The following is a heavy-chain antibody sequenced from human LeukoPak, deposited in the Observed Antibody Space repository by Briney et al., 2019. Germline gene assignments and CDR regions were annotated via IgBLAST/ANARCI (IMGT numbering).Heavy chain of an antibody. CDR2: TYYRSKWYN. CDR3: ARGYGYYFDY. D-gene: IGHD5-18*01. V-gene: IGHV6-1*01. Sequence: SQTLSLTCAISGDSVSSNSAAWNWIRQSPSSGLEWLGRTYYRSKWYNDYAGSVKSRITINPDTSKNQFSLQLNSVTPEDTAIYYCARGYGYYFDYWGQGTLVTVSS. J-gene: IGHJ4*02. CDR1: GDSVSSNSAA.